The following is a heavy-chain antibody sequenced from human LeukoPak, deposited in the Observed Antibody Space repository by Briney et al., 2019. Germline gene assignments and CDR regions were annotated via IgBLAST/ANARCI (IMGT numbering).Heavy chain of an antibody. J-gene: IGHJ4*02. D-gene: IGHD1-26*01. CDR3: ARDVYSGSYYLGGY. CDR1: GFTFSSYV. V-gene: IGHV3-30*04. Sequence: PGGSLRLSCAAFGFTFSSYVMHWVRQAPGKGLEWVAIISYDGSNEYYADSVKGRFTISRDNAKNTLYLQMNSLRAENTAVYYCARDVYSGSYYLGGYWGQGTLVTVSS. CDR2: ISYDGSNE.